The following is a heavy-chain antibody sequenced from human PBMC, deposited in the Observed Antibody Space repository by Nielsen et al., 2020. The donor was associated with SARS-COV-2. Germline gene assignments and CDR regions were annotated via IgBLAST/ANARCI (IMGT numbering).Heavy chain of an antibody. CDR2: ISGTGRNT. D-gene: IGHD3-10*01. CDR3: TRADRGYGLDV. V-gene: IGHV3-23*01. J-gene: IGHJ6*02. Sequence: GGSLRLSCAASGFTFSSYTMTWVRQAPGKGPDWVSTISGTGRNTYYADSVKGRLTISRDDSKNTLYLQMNSLKAEDTAVYYCTRADRGYGLDVWGRGTTVTVSS. CDR1: GFTFSSYT.